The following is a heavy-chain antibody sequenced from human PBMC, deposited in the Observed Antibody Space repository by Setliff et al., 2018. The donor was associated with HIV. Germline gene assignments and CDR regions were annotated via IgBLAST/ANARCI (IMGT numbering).Heavy chain of an antibody. V-gene: IGHV4-4*02. Sequence: PSETLSLTCTVSGASIRNSAWWSWVRQSPGKRPEWIGEIDQSGTTNYNPSLKSRVTVSADASRNLFSLEMKSVTAADTAVYFCARASSPYYYDSNGYQKFDLWGRGTLVTVSS. CDR1: GASIRNSAW. CDR3: ARASSPYYYDSNGYQKFDL. D-gene: IGHD3-22*01. CDR2: IDQSGTT. J-gene: IGHJ2*01.